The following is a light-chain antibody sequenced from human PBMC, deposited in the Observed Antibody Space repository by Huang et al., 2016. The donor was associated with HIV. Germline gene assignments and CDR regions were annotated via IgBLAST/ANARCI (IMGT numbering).Light chain of an antibody. CDR1: QRVSSN. J-gene: IGKJ1*01. CDR3: QQYNNWPPTWT. V-gene: IGKV3D-15*01. CDR2: GAS. Sequence: EIVMTQSPATLSVSPGERATLSCRASQRVSSNLAWYQQKPGQAPRLLIYGASTRATGSPARFSGSGAGTECTLTISSLQSEECAVYYCQQYNNWPPTWTFGQGTKVEIK.